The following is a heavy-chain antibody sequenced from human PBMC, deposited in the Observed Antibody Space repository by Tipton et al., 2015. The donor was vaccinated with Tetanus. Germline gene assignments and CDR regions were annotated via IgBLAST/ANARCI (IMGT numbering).Heavy chain of an antibody. CDR3: ARGWSECSSWSCSPFDS. Sequence: TLSLTCTVSGGSVSSYYWTWFRQPPGKRLEWIGFVSSSGNSNYSPSPTGRVSMSLDTSKQQFSLSLTSATAADTAVYYCARGWSECSSWSCSPFDSWGQGTLVTVSS. CDR2: VSSSGNS. CDR1: GGSVSSYY. D-gene: IGHD2-2*01. J-gene: IGHJ4*02. V-gene: IGHV4-4*07.